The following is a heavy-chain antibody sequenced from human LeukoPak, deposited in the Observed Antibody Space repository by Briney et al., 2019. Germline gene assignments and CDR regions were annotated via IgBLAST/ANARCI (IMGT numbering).Heavy chain of an antibody. CDR3: ARGKPSYGSGTYYRPLEPNYMDV. Sequence: SETLSLTCTVSGYSISSGYYWGWIRQPPGKGLEWIGSIYHIGSTYDNPSLKSRLTISVDTSKNQISLKLSSVTAADTAVYYCARGKPSYGSGTYYRPLEPNYMDVWGKGTTVTVSS. CDR1: GYSISSGYY. CDR2: IYHIGST. V-gene: IGHV4-38-2*02. D-gene: IGHD3-10*01. J-gene: IGHJ6*03.